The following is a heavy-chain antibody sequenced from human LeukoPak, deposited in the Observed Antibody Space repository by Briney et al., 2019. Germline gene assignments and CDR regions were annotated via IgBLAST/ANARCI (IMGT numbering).Heavy chain of an antibody. J-gene: IGHJ3*02. CDR2: IYHSGST. Sequence: SETLSLTCTVSGYSISSGYYWGWIRQPPGKGLEWIGSIYHSGSTYYNPSLKSRVTISVDTSKNQFSLKLSSVTAADTAVYYCAKTVTVTTSAFDIWGQWTMVTVSS. CDR3: AKTVTVTTSAFDI. V-gene: IGHV4-38-2*02. CDR1: GYSISSGYY. D-gene: IGHD4-17*01.